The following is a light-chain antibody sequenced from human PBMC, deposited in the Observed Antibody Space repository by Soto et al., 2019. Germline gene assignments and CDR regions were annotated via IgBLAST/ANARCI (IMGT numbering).Light chain of an antibody. CDR3: QQPYSPPRT. CDR2: PTS. V-gene: IGKV1-39*01. CDR1: QTVSTY. Sequence: DTQMTQSPSSLSASVGDIISITCRASQTVSTYLNWYQQKPWKAPTLLKSPTSTLQSGIPSRFRGSGSGTKFTLTITSLQPEDFATYYCQQPYSPPRTFGLGTKVAIK. J-gene: IGKJ1*01.